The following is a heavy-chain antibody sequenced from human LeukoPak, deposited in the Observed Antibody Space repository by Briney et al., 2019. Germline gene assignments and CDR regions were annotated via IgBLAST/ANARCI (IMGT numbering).Heavy chain of an antibody. J-gene: IGHJ4*02. V-gene: IGHV3-30*02. CDR3: AKVFGFGELFTFYYFDY. CDR1: GFTFSSYG. D-gene: IGHD3-10*01. Sequence: PGGSLRLSCAASGFTFSSYGMHWVRQAPGKGLEWVAFIRYDGSNKYYADSVKGRFTISRDNSKNTLYLQMNSLRAEDTAEYYCAKVFGFGELFTFYYFDYWGQGTLVTVSS. CDR2: IRYDGSNK.